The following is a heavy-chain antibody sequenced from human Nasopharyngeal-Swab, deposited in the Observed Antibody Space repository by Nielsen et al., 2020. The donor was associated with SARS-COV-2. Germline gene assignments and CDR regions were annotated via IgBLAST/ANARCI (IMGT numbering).Heavy chain of an antibody. CDR3: ARGRNSFDY. CDR2: SRNKANSYTT. CDR1: GFTFSDYY. J-gene: IGHJ4*02. Sequence: GESLKISCAASGFTFSDYYMDWVRQAPGQGLEWIGRSRNKANSYTTEYAASVRGRFTVSRDEPNNALFLQMNSLKTEDTAVYYCARGRNSFDYWGQGALVTVSS. V-gene: IGHV3-72*01.